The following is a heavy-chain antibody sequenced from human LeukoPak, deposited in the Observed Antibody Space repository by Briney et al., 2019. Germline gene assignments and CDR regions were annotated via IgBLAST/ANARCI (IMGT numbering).Heavy chain of an antibody. Sequence: ASVKVSCKASGYTFTDYYMHWVRQAPGQGLEWMGWINPNSGGTNYAQKFQGRVTMTRDTSISTAYMELSRLRPDDTAVYYCARYYYDTSSVFDVWGQGTRVTVSS. D-gene: IGHD3-22*01. J-gene: IGHJ3*01. CDR1: GYTFTDYY. V-gene: IGHV1-2*02. CDR3: ARYYYDTSSVFDV. CDR2: INPNSGGT.